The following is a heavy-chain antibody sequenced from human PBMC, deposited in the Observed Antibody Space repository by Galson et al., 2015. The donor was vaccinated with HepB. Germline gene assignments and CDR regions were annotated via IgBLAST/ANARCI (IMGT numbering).Heavy chain of an antibody. CDR3: ARHPGRGSVGYASDL. V-gene: IGHV4-59*08. CDR1: HGSINNYY. J-gene: IGHJ4*02. D-gene: IGHD5-12*01. CDR2: IRYTGDT. Sequence: DTLSLTCSVSHGSINNYYWSWIRQSPGKRPEWIGCIRYTGDTTYNPSLGYRVGMSVDTSINQVSLWLTSVTAADTAVYYCARHPGRGSVGYASDLWGQGTLVTVSA.